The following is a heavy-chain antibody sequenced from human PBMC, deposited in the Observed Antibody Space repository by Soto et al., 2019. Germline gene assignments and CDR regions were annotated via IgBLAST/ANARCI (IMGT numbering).Heavy chain of an antibody. V-gene: IGHV1-2*02. CDR3: ARESGGATATLDYYDFYMDV. J-gene: IGHJ6*03. CDR1: GDSFNDYY. D-gene: IGHD5-12*01. Sequence: VQLAQSGAEVKKPGASVKVSCKTSGDSFNDYYIHWVRQAPGQGLEWMGWINPNGGATKYAQKFQGRVTVTRDTSIRTVYMELSSLRSDDTAVYYCARESGGATATLDYYDFYMDVWGKGTTVTVSS. CDR2: INPNGGAT.